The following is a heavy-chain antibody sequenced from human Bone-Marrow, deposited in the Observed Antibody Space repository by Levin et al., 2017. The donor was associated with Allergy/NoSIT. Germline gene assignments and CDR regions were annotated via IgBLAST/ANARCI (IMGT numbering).Heavy chain of an antibody. V-gene: IGHV3-30*18. D-gene: IGHD3-22*01. J-gene: IGHJ4*02. CDR2: ISYDGSNK. CDR1: GFTFSSYG. Sequence: GGSLRLSCAASGFTFSSYGMHWVRQAPGKGLEWVAVISYDGSNKYYADSVKGRFTISRDNSKNTLYLQMNSLRAEDTAVYYCAKGPSVVITVYYFDYWGQGTLVTVSS. CDR3: AKGPSVVITVYYFDY.